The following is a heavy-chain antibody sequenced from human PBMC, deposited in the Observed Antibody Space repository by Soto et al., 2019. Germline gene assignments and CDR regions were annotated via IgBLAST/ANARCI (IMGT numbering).Heavy chain of an antibody. V-gene: IGHV3-53*01. CDR2: IYSGSST. CDR3: VREVSAFDI. Sequence: GSLRLSCAASGFTVSTTYMSWVRQAPGKGLEWVSAIYSGSSTYYADSVKGRFTISRDNSRNTLFLQMNSLRAEDTAIYYCVREVSAFDIWGQGTMVTVSS. J-gene: IGHJ3*02. CDR1: GFTVSTTY.